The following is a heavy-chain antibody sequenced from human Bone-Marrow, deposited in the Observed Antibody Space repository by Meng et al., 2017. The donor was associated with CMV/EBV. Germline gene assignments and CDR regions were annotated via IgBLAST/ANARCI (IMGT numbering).Heavy chain of an antibody. CDR1: GFTVSSND. CDR3: AKDLGGYNDY. V-gene: IGHV3-66*03. J-gene: IGHJ4*02. D-gene: IGHD3-22*01. Sequence: GESLKISCAASGFTVSSNDMHWVRQSPGRGLEWVSIITRSGSTFYADSVKGRLTISRDNSKNTLYLQMNSLRAEDTAVYYCAKDLGGYNDYWGQGTLVTVSS. CDR2: ITRSGST.